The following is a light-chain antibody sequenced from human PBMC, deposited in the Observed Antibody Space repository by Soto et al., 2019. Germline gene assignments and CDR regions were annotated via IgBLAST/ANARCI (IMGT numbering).Light chain of an antibody. CDR1: SSDVGAHDF. Sequence: QSALTQPASVSGSPGQSITISCSGTSSDVGAHDFVSWYQHHPDKAPKVIIFEVTKRPSGVSNRFSGSKTGNTASLTISGLQAEDEADHYCNSYTLSKTVIFGGGTKVTVL. V-gene: IGLV2-14*01. J-gene: IGLJ2*01. CDR3: NSYTLSKTVI. CDR2: EVT.